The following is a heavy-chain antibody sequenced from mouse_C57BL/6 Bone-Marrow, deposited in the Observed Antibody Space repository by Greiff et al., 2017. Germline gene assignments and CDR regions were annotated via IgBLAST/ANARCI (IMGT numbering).Heavy chain of an antibody. CDR1: GYPFTSYW. V-gene: IGHV1-59*01. CDR2: IDPSDSYT. CDR3: ALLRSYYFDY. Sequence: QVQLQQPGAELVRPGTSVKLSCKASGYPFTSYWMHWVKQRPGQGLEWIGVIDPSDSYTNYNQKFNGKATLTVDTSSTTAYMQLSSLTSADSAVYYCALLRSYYFDYWGQGTTLTFAS. J-gene: IGHJ2*01. D-gene: IGHD1-1*01.